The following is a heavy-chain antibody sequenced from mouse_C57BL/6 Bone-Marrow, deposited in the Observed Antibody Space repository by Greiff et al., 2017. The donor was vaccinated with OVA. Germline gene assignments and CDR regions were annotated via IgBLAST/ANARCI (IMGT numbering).Heavy chain of an antibody. CDR3: ARGETGAWFAY. J-gene: IGHJ3*01. D-gene: IGHD4-1*01. Sequence: QVQLQHPGAELVKPGASVKLSCKASGYTFTSYWMQWVKQRPGQGLEWIVEIDPSDSYTNYNQKFKGKATLTVDTSSSTAYMQLSSLTSEDSAVYYCARGETGAWFAYWGQGTLVTVSA. CDR1: GYTFTSYW. V-gene: IGHV1-50*01. CDR2: IDPSDSYT.